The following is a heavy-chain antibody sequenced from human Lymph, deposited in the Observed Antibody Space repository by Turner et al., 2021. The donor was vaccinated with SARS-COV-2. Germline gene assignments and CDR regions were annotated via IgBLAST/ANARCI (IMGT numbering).Heavy chain of an antibody. CDR1: GVSISSQS. CDR2: FYKIGSI. CDR3: ARHQGSTSGYDHGMNV. D-gene: IGHD1-1*01. Sequence: VQLQESGPELVRPSDTLSLTCTVSGVSISSQSWSWIRQSPGRGLEWIGYFYKIGSIDYNPTHRSRVTISVDTSKNQLSLNLICMTAADTAVYYCARHQGSTSGYDHGMNVWGQGTAVIVSS. V-gene: IGHV4-59*08. J-gene: IGHJ6*02.